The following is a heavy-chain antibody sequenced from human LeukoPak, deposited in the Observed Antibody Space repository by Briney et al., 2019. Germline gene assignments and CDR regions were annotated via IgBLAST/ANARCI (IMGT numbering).Heavy chain of an antibody. CDR2: ISGTSGYI. Sequence: GGSLRLSCVASAFTFSRSTMDWVRRAPGKGLEWVSSISGTSGYIYYADSVKGRFTISRDNTKNSLYLQLNSLRVEDTAVYYCAKDLYRRQHLGLFDSWGQGTLVTVSS. V-gene: IGHV3-21*01. CDR1: AFTFSRST. J-gene: IGHJ4*02. D-gene: IGHD6-13*01. CDR3: AKDLYRRQHLGLFDS.